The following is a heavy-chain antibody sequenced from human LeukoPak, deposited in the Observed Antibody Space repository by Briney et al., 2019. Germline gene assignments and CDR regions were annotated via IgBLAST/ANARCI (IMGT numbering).Heavy chain of an antibody. D-gene: IGHD3-3*01. V-gene: IGHV4-34*01. CDR3: ARGRRVYYDFWSSYLTRLPYFDY. CDR1: GGSFSGYY. Sequence: PSETLSLTCAVYGGSFSGYYWSLILQPPGNGLEWIGEINHSGSTNYNPSLKIRVTISVDTSKNQFSLKLSSVTAADTAVYYCARGRRVYYDFWSSYLTRLPYFDYWGQGTLVTVSS. J-gene: IGHJ4*02. CDR2: INHSGST.